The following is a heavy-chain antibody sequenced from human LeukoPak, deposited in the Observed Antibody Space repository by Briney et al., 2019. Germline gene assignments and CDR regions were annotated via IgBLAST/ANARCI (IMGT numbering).Heavy chain of an antibody. CDR3: VPTAPYVSVTFYYFDY. V-gene: IGHV1-2*02. CDR2: INTHSGGT. CDR1: GYTFTAYY. J-gene: IGHJ4*02. Sequence: ASVKISCNASGYTFTAYYMLWVRQAPGQRLVWMRWINTHSGGTNNAHTFQGSVTMTTDTSISTAYMELCRLRSDATTAYYCVPTAPYVSVTFYYFDYWGQGTLVTVSS. D-gene: IGHD3-10*01.